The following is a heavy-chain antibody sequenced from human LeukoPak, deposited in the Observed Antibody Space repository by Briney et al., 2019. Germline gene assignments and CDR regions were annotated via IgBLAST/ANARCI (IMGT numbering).Heavy chain of an antibody. V-gene: IGHV1-69*04. CDR3: ARDGAGYCSSTSCSPS. Sequence: SVKVSCKASGGTFSSYAISWVRQAPGQGLEWMGRIIPIFGIANYAQKFQGRVTITADKSTSTAYMELSSLRSEDTAVHYCARDGAGYCSSTSCSPSWGQGTLVTVSS. D-gene: IGHD2-2*01. J-gene: IGHJ5*02. CDR2: IIPIFGIA. CDR1: GGTFSSYA.